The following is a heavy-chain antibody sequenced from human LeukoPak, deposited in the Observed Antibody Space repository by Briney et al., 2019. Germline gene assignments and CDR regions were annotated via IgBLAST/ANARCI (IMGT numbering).Heavy chain of an antibody. CDR1: GGSISSSSYY. Sequence: SETLSLTCTVSGGSISSSSYYWGWIRQPPGKVLELIGSIYYSGSTYYNPSLKSRVTISVDTSKNQFSLKLSSVTAADTAVYYCARRPSGGLRYFDWDYWGQGTLVTVSS. CDR3: ARRPSGGLRYFDWDY. CDR2: IYYSGST. V-gene: IGHV4-39*01. J-gene: IGHJ4*02. D-gene: IGHD3-9*01.